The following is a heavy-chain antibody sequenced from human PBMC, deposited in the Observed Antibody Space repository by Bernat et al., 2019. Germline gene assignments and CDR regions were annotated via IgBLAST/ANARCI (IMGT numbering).Heavy chain of an antibody. D-gene: IGHD3-9*01. CDR1: GYTFSNYG. Sequence: QVQVVQSGVEVKKPGASVRVPCETSGYTFSNYGFSWVRQAPGQGLEWMVWISANSGITKYGQSFQDRVILTTDTSTTTAHMELRGLRSEDTAVYYCARDKDYDILTGYFGDHYYYGVDGWGQGTTFTVSS. CDR3: ARDKDYDILTGYFGDHYYYGVDG. CDR2: ISANSGIT. J-gene: IGHJ6*02. V-gene: IGHV1-18*04.